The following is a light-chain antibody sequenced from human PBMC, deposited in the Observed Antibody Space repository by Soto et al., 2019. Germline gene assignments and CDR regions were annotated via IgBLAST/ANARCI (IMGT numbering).Light chain of an antibody. V-gene: IGLV1-47*01. J-gene: IGLJ3*02. CDR2: RNN. Sequence: QSVLTQPPSASGSPGQRVTISCSGSSSNFGSDYVYWYKQLPGPAPKLLIYRNNKRHSGVPERFSGSKSCTSASLAISGLRSVDEANYYCAAWDDSLRGVVFGGWTKLTVL. CDR1: SSNFGSDY. CDR3: AAWDDSLRGVV.